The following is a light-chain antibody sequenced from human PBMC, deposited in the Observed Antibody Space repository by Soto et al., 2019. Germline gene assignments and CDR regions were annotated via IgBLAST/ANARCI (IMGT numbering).Light chain of an antibody. Sequence: DIVMTQSPDSLAVSLGERATINCKSSQSLLYNVNNKNYLAWYQKKPGQPPKLLIYWASTRESGVPDRXSGSGSGTDFTLTISSLQAEDVAFYSCQQSYNGPRTFGQGTKVEIK. V-gene: IGKV4-1*01. J-gene: IGKJ1*01. CDR3: QQSYNGPRT. CDR2: WAS. CDR1: QSLLYNVNNKNY.